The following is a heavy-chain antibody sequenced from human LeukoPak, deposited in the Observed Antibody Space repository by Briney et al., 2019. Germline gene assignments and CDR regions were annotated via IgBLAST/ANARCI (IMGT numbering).Heavy chain of an antibody. J-gene: IGHJ4*02. Sequence: SQTLSLTCTVSGGSISSGSYYWSWIRQPAGKGLEWIGRIYTSGSNNYNPSLKSRVTISVDTSKNQFSLKLSSVTAADTAVYYCARGLSGSWLNYFDYWGQGTLVTVSS. CDR1: GGSISSGSYY. CDR3: ARGLSGSWLNYFDY. V-gene: IGHV4-61*02. CDR2: IYTSGSN. D-gene: IGHD1-26*01.